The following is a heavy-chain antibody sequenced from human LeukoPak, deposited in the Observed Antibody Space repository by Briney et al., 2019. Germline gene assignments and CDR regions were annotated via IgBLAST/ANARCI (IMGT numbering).Heavy chain of an antibody. Sequence: ASVKVSCKVSGYTLTELSMHWVRQAPGKGLEWMGGFDPEDGETIYAQKFQGRVTMTEDTSTDTAYMELSSLRSEDTAVYYCARDRAGRSGYSYGYRYYYMDVWGKGTTVTISS. CDR1: GYTLTELS. CDR2: FDPEDGET. V-gene: IGHV1-24*01. CDR3: ARDRAGRSGYSYGYRYYYMDV. J-gene: IGHJ6*03. D-gene: IGHD5-18*01.